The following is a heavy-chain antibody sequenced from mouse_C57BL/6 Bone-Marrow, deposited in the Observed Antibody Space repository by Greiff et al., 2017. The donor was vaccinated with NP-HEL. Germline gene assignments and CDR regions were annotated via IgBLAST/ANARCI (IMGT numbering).Heavy chain of an antibody. CDR3: ATPKAMDY. J-gene: IGHJ4*01. V-gene: IGHV1-76*01. Sequence: QVQLQQSGAELVRPGASVKLSCKASGYTFTDYYINWVKQRPGQGLEWIARIYPGSGNTYYNEKFKGKATLTAEKSSSTAYMQRSSLTSEDSAVYFCATPKAMDYWGQGTSVTVSS. CDR1: GYTFTDYY. CDR2: IYPGSGNT.